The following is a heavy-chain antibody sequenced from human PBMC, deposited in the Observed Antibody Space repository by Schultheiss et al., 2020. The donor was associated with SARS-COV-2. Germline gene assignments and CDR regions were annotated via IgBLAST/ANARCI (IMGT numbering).Heavy chain of an antibody. J-gene: IGHJ6*02. Sequence: SVKVSCKASGGTFSSYAISWVRQAPGQGLEWMGGIIPIFGIANYAQKFQGRVTITADESTSTAYMELSSLRSEDTAVYYCARRGITGTLVGVRDYYYYGMDVWGQGTTVTVSS. CDR3: ARRGITGTLVGVRDYYYYGMDV. CDR1: GGTFSSYA. V-gene: IGHV1-69*13. D-gene: IGHD1-20*01. CDR2: IIPIFGIA.